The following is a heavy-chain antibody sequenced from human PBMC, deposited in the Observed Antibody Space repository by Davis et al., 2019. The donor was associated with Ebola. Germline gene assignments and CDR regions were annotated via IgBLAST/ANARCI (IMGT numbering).Heavy chain of an antibody. Sequence: GGSLRLSCAASGFTFSRYAMHWVRQAPGKGLEWVAVISYDGSNKYYADAVKGRFTISRDISKNTVYLQMNSLRAEDTAVYYCAKNDGINGWFGIDVWAQGTTVTVSS. CDR2: ISYDGSNK. D-gene: IGHD6-19*01. J-gene: IGHJ6*02. V-gene: IGHV3-30-3*02. CDR3: AKNDGINGWFGIDV. CDR1: GFTFSRYA.